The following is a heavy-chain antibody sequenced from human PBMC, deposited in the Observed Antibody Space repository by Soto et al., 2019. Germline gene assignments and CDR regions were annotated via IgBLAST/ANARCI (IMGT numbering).Heavy chain of an antibody. J-gene: IGHJ4*02. V-gene: IGHV1-18*01. CDR1: GYTFSNYG. D-gene: IGHD6-19*01. Sequence: QVQLVQSGAEVKKPGASVKVSCKASGYTFSNYGISWVRQAPGQGLEWMGWISAYNGKTNYAQKLQGRVTMTTDTSTSTAYMELRLLRSAVTAVYYCAGPIAVASDPGDYWGQGPLVTVSS. CDR2: ISAYNGKT. CDR3: AGPIAVASDPGDY.